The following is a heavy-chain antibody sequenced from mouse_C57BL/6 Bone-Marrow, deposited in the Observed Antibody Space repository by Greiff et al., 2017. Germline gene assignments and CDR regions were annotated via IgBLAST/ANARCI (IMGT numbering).Heavy chain of an antibody. D-gene: IGHD2-3*01. V-gene: IGHV1-53*01. CDR3: ARVDGYLYYFDY. CDR2: INPSNGGT. CDR1: GYTFTSYW. J-gene: IGHJ2*01. Sequence: QVQLQQPGTELVKPGASVKLSCKASGYTFTSYWMHWVKQRPGQGLEWIGNINPSNGGTNYNEKFKSKATLTVDKSSSTAYMQLSSLTSEDSAVXYCARVDGYLYYFDYWGQGTTLTVSS.